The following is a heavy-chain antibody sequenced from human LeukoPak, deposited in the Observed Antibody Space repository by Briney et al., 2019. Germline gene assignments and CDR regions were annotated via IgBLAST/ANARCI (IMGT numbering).Heavy chain of an antibody. CDR3: APIIRDAFDI. D-gene: IGHD1-14*01. Sequence: QPGGSLRLSCAASGFTFSSYEMNWVRQAPGKGLEWVSYISSSSSYIYYADSVKGRFTISRDNAKNSLYLQMNSLRAEDTAVYYCAPIIRDAFDIWGQGTMVTVSS. CDR2: ISSSSSYI. CDR1: GFTFSSYE. J-gene: IGHJ3*02. V-gene: IGHV3-48*03.